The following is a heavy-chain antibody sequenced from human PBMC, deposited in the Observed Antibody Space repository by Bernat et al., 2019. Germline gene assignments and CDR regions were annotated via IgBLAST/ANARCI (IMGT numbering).Heavy chain of an antibody. J-gene: IGHJ5*02. CDR2: IYYSGTT. D-gene: IGHD3-16*01. CDR3: ARDSSPMISWFDP. Sequence: QVQLQESGTGLVKPSQTLSLTCTVSGGSISSGGYYWSWIRQHPGKGLEWIGYIYYSGTTYYNPSLRSRVTISVDTSKNQFSLKLYSVTAADTAVYYCARDSSPMISWFDPWGQGALVTVSS. V-gene: IGHV4-31*03. CDR1: GGSISSGGYY.